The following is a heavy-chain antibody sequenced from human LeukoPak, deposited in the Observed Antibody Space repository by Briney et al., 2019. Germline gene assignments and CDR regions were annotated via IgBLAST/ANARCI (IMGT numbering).Heavy chain of an antibody. J-gene: IGHJ3*02. D-gene: IGHD2-15*01. Sequence: PSETLSLTCTVSDDSITSGSYYWGWIRQPPGRELEWIGSIYYSGKTYYNPSLKSRVTISTDTSKNQFSLKLNSVTAADTAVYYCASTGGIFSPFDIWGQGTRVTVSS. CDR2: IYYSGKT. V-gene: IGHV4-39*07. CDR1: DDSITSGSYY. CDR3: ASTGGIFSPFDI.